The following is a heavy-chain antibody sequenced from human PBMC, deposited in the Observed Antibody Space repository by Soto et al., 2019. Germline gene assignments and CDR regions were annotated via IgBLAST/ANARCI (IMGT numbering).Heavy chain of an antibody. V-gene: IGHV4-28*01. CDR3: ARRAIQGPIDY. J-gene: IGHJ4*02. CDR1: GYSISSSNW. Sequence: QVQLQESGPGLVKPSDTLSLTCAVSGYSISSSNWWGWIRQPPGKGLEWIGYIYYSGTTYYNPSPKRRATMSVATSRNQFSLKLTSVTAVDTAVYYCARRAIQGPIDYWGQGTLVTVSS. CDR2: IYYSGTT.